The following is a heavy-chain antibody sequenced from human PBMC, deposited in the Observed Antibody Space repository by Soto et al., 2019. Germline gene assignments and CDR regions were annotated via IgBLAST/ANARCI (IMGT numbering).Heavy chain of an antibody. D-gene: IGHD3-16*01. CDR3: TKARLWGGDGYNSYYYNAMDV. V-gene: IGHV3-9*01. J-gene: IGHJ6*02. Sequence: PCWCLRLCGAWCGCTFHVSAVHVARQAPGKGLEWVSGISWSSGSIGYADSVKGRFTISRDNAKNSLYLQMNSLRPEDTALYSCTKARLWGGDGYNSYYYNAMDVWGQGTTVTVSS. CDR2: ISWSSGSI. CDR1: GCTFHVSA.